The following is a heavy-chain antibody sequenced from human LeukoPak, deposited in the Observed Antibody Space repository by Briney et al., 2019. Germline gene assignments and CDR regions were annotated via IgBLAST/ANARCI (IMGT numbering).Heavy chain of an antibody. CDR2: IYTSGST. CDR1: GGSISSGSYY. Sequence: SETLSLTCTVSGGSISSGSYYWSWIRQPAGKGLEWIGRIYTSGSTNYNPSLKSRVTISVDTSKNQFSQKLSSVTAADTAVYYCASGAYYDFWSGYYRRSYFDYWGQGTLVTVSS. CDR3: ASGAYYDFWSGYYRRSYFDY. D-gene: IGHD3-3*01. J-gene: IGHJ4*02. V-gene: IGHV4-61*02.